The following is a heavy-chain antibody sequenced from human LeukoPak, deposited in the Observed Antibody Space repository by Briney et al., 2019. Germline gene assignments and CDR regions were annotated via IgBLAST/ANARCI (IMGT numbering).Heavy chain of an antibody. CDR1: GYTFTSYD. D-gene: IGHD2-2*01. Sequence: ASVKVSYKASGYTFTSYDINWVRQATGQGLEWMGWMNPNIGNTGYAQKFQGRVTMTRNTSISTAYMELSSRRSEDTAVYYCARGGVVVVPAASRSLYYYYGMDVWGQGTTVTVSS. CDR3: ARGGVVVVPAASRSLYYYYGMDV. J-gene: IGHJ6*02. V-gene: IGHV1-8*01. CDR2: MNPNIGNT.